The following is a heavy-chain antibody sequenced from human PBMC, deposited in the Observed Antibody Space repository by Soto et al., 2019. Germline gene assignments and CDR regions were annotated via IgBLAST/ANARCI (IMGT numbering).Heavy chain of an antibody. CDR3: AREGENAGSSGAFDI. CDR2: INPSGGST. Sequence: ASVKVSCKASGYTLTSYYMHWVRQSPGQGLEWMGIINPSGGSTSYAQKFQGRVTMTRDTSTSTVYMELSSLRSEDTAVYYCAREGENAGSSGAFDIWGQGTMVTVSS. J-gene: IGHJ3*02. CDR1: GYTLTSYY. V-gene: IGHV1-46*03. D-gene: IGHD6-6*01.